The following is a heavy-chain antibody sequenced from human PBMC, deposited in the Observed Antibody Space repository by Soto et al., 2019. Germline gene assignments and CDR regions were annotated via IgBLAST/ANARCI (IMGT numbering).Heavy chain of an antibody. CDR1: GFTFSSYD. CDR2: IVTAGDT. V-gene: IGHV3-13*04. J-gene: IGHJ4*02. D-gene: IGHD1-1*01. Sequence: LRLSCSASGFTFSSYDMHWVRQGPGKGLEWVSAIVTAGDTNYAGSVKGRFTISRGGAKSEVYLQMNNLRAEDTAVYYCARGGLEPFDYWGQGALVTVSS. CDR3: ARGGLEPFDY.